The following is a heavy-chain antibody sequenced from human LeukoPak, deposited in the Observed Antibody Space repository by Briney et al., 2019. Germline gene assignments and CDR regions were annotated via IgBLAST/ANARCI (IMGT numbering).Heavy chain of an antibody. CDR2: INPSGGST. CDR1: GYTLTSYY. J-gene: IGHJ4*02. Sequence: ASVKVSCKASGYTLTSYYMHWVRQAPGQGLEWMGIINPSGGSTSYAQKFQGRVTMTRDTSTSTVYMELSSLRSEDTAVYYCARLEARTRATVNFDYWGQGTLVTVSS. V-gene: IGHV1-46*03. D-gene: IGHD1-26*01. CDR3: ARLEARTRATVNFDY.